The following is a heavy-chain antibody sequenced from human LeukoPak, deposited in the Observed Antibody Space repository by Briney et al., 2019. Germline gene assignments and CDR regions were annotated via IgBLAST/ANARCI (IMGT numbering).Heavy chain of an antibody. V-gene: IGHV4-39*01. CDR3: ARRLSGYTFDY. Sequence: PSETLSLTCTVSGGSISSSNHHWGWIRQPPGKGLEWIGNIYYSGSTYYNPSLKSRVTISVDTSRNHFSLRLSSVTAADTAVYYCARRLSGYTFDYWGQGTLVTVSS. J-gene: IGHJ4*02. CDR1: GGSISSSNHH. D-gene: IGHD3-16*02. CDR2: IYYSGST.